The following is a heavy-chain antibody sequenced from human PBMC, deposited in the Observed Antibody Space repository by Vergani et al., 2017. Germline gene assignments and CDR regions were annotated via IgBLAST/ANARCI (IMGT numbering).Heavy chain of an antibody. J-gene: IGHJ4*02. CDR2: IYYSGLT. CDR1: ADSISSGSYY. V-gene: IGHV4-39*01. Sequence: QVQLQESGPGLVKPSQTLFLTCTVSADSISSGSYYWCWILQPPGKSLECIGSIYYSGLTYYNPSLKSPVAISVDTSKNQFSLKVTSVTAADTAGYFCARQRPGSGWSPGDFDDWGQGILVTVSS. D-gene: IGHD6-19*01. CDR3: ARQRPGSGWSPGDFDD.